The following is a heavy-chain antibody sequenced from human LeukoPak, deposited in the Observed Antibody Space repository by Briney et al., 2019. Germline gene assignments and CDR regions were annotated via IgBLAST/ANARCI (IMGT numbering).Heavy chain of an antibody. Sequence: PGGSLRLSCAASGFTFSSYAMSWVRQAPGKGLEWVSAISGSGGSKYYADSVEGRFTISRDNSKNTLYLQMNSLRAEDTAVYYCARVVVPTKSYYYFGMDVWGQGTTVTVSS. V-gene: IGHV3-23*01. J-gene: IGHJ6*02. CDR2: ISGSGGSK. CDR3: ARVVVPTKSYYYFGMDV. CDR1: GFTFSSYA. D-gene: IGHD3-22*01.